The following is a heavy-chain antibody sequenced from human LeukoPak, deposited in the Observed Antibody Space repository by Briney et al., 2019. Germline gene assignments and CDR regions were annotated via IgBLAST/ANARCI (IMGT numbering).Heavy chain of an antibody. CDR2: IYTSGST. D-gene: IGHD2-15*01. Sequence: KPSETLSLTCAVYGGSLSGYYWSWIRQPAGKGLEWIGRIYTSGSTNYNPSLKSRVTMSVDTSKNQFSLKLSSVTAADTAVYYCAREGGYCSGGSCYSGNWFDPWGQGTLVTVSS. CDR3: AREGGYCSGGSCYSGNWFDP. CDR1: GGSLSGYY. V-gene: IGHV4-4*07. J-gene: IGHJ5*02.